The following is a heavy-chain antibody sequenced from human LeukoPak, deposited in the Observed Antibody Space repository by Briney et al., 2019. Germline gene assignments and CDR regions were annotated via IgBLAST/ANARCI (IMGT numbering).Heavy chain of an antibody. V-gene: IGHV4-59*08. J-gene: IGHJ4*02. D-gene: IGHD5-24*01. Sequence: SETLSLTCTVSGGSISSYYWSWIRQPPGKGLEWIGYIYYSGSTNYNPSLKSRVTISVDTSKNQFSLKLSSVTAADTAVYYCARLGDGYNYDPDYWGQGTLVTVSS. CDR2: IYYSGST. CDR1: GGSISSYY. CDR3: ARLGDGYNYDPDY.